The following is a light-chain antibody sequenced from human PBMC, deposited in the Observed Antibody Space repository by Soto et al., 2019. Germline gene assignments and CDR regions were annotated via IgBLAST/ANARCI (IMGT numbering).Light chain of an antibody. J-gene: IGKJ1*01. CDR1: QGINSY. Sequence: DIQMTQSPSSLSASVGDRVTITCRASQGINSYLAWFQQKPGKVPKRLIYAASNLESEXXSRSSGSGSGTEFTLTISSLQPEDFATYYCLQHNNYPRTLGQWPKVDIK. CDR3: LQHNNYPRT. CDR2: AAS. V-gene: IGKV1-17*03.